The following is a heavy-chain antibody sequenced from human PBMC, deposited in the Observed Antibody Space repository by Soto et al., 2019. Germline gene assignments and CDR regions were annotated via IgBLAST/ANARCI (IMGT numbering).Heavy chain of an antibody. CDR1: GFTFSSYW. CDR3: ARGRLGPLRPGYCSGGSCYLASYFDY. D-gene: IGHD2-15*01. Sequence: GGSLRLSCAASGFTFSSYWMSWVRQAPGKGLEWVANIKQDGSEKYYVDSVKGRFTISRDNAKNSLYLQMNSLRAEDTAVYYCARGRLGPLRPGYCSGGSCYLASYFDYWGQGTLVTVSS. V-gene: IGHV3-7*05. CDR2: IKQDGSEK. J-gene: IGHJ4*02.